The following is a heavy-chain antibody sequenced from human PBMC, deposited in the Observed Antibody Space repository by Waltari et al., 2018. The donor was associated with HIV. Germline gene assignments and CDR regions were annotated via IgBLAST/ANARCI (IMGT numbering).Heavy chain of an antibody. D-gene: IGHD3-22*01. CDR3: ARDSLYSDSSGYYFRPFDM. CDR1: GFPFSRYV. J-gene: IGHJ3*02. Sequence: QDQLVESGGGLVQPGRSLRLSCAASGFPFSRYVMHGVVRAPGKGLEWVAVISFDGSSAYYADSVKGRFTISKDNPKNTLYLQMKSLITEDTAVYFCARDSLYSDSSGYYFRPFDMWGQGTMVTVSS. V-gene: IGHV3-30-3*01. CDR2: ISFDGSSA.